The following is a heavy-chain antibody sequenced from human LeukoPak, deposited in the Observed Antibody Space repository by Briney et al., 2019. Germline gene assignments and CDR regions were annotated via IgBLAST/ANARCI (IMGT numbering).Heavy chain of an antibody. CDR3: ARRGIAAAGDDDY. D-gene: IGHD6-13*01. CDR1: GYSISSGYY. CDR2: IYHSGST. J-gene: IGHJ4*02. V-gene: IGHV4-38-2*01. Sequence: SETLSLTCAVSGYSISSGYYWGWIRQPPGKGLEWIGTIYHSGSTLYNPSLKSRVTISVDTSKNQFSLKLSSVTAADTAVYYCARRGIAAAGDDDYWGQGTLVTVSS.